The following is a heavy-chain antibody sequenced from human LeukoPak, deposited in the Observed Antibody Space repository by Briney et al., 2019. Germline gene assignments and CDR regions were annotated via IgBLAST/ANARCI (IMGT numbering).Heavy chain of an antibody. CDR1: GFTFSSYS. V-gene: IGHV3-21*01. CDR3: ALAAAGTLDY. CDR2: ISSSSSYI. D-gene: IGHD6-13*01. Sequence: PGGSLRLSCAASGFTFSSYSMNWVRQAPGKGLEWVSSISSSSSYIYYADSVKGRFTISRDNAKNSLYLQMISLRAEDTAVYYCALAAAGTLDYWGQGTLVTVSS. J-gene: IGHJ4*02.